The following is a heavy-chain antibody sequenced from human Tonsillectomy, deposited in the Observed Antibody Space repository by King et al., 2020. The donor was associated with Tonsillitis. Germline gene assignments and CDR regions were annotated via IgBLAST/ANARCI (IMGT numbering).Heavy chain of an antibody. CDR1: GFSLRTSGVG. D-gene: IGHD2-15*01. CDR3: ANTFLFGGCCGGDRCQNFDY. V-gene: IGHV2-5*01. CDR2: IYWNEVK. Sequence: TLKESGPSLVKPTQTLTLTCTFSGFSLRTSGVGVGWSRQPPGKALEWLALIYWNEVKRYSQSLKSRLTLTKVTSKNQVVLTMTNMYPVDTAIYYCANTFLFGGCCGGDRCQNFDYWGQGALVTVSS. J-gene: IGHJ4*02.